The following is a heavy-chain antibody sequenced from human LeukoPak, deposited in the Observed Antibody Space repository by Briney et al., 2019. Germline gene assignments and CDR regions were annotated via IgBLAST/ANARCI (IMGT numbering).Heavy chain of an antibody. CDR2: IYYSGST. Sequence: PSETLSLTCTVSGGSISSSSYYWGWIRQPPGKGLEWIGSIYYSGSTYYNPSLKSRVTISVDTSKNQFSVKLSSVTAADTAVYYCARVFYSSSSERHSSADVWGKGTTVTVSS. CDR3: ARVFYSSSSERHSSADV. J-gene: IGHJ6*04. V-gene: IGHV4-39*07. D-gene: IGHD6-6*01. CDR1: GGSISSSSYY.